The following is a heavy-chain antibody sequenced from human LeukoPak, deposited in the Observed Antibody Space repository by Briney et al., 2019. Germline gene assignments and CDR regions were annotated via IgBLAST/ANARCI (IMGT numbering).Heavy chain of an antibody. J-gene: IGHJ6*02. V-gene: IGHV4-39*01. Sequence: SETLSLTCTVSGGSISSSSYYWGWIRQPPGKGLEWIGSIYYSGSPYSNPSLKSRVTISVDTSKNQFSLKLSSVTAADTAVYYCARLSPFYYYYGMDVWGQGTTVTVSS. CDR1: GGSISSSSYY. CDR3: ARLSPFYYYYGMDV. CDR2: IYYSGSP.